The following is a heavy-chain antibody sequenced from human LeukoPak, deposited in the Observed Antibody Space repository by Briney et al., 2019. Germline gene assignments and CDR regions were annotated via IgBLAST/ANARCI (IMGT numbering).Heavy chain of an antibody. D-gene: IGHD5-24*01. CDR1: GFTFSNNR. CDR3: ARVGSYKFDY. V-gene: IGHV3-53*01. J-gene: IGHJ4*02. Sequence: PGGSLRLSCAASGFTFSNNRMSWVRQAPGKGLEWVSIIYSGGSTYYADSVKGRFTISRDNSENTLYLQMNSLRGEDTAVYYCARVGSYKFDYWGQGTLVTVSS. CDR2: IYSGGST.